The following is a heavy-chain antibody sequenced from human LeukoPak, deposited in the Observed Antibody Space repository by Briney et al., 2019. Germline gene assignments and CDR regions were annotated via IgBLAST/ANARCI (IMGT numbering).Heavy chain of an antibody. CDR3: ARDRPLLWFGELSTYSYYYYGMDV. Sequence: GGSLRLSCAASGFTFSSYSMNWVRQAPWKGLEWVSSISSSSSYIYYADSVKGRFTISRDNAKNSLYLQMNSLRAEDTAVYYCARDRPLLWFGELSTYSYYYYGMDVWGQGTTVTVSS. J-gene: IGHJ6*02. D-gene: IGHD3-10*01. CDR1: GFTFSSYS. V-gene: IGHV3-21*01. CDR2: ISSSSSYI.